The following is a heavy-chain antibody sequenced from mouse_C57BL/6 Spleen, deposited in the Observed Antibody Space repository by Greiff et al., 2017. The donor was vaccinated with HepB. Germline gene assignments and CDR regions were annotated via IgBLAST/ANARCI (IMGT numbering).Heavy chain of an antibody. V-gene: IGHV1-54*01. CDR2: INPGSGGT. CDR3: AREDYGNSLYAMDY. Sequence: VQLQQSGAELVRPGTSVKVSCKASGYAFTNYLIEWVKQRPGQGLEWIGVINPGSGGTNYNEKFKGKATLTADKSSSTAHMQLSSLTSEDSAVYFCAREDYGNSLYAMDYWGQGTSVTVSS. D-gene: IGHD2-1*01. CDR1: GYAFTNYL. J-gene: IGHJ4*01.